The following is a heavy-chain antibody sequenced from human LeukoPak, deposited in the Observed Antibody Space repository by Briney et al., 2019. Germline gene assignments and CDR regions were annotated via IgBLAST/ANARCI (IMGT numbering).Heavy chain of an antibody. CDR3: ARGGSYYAN. J-gene: IGHJ1*01. Sequence: GSLTLSCAASGFRFSTYWMSWVGQAPGKGLEWVANIKEDGSEKYYVDSVKGRFTISRDNAKNSLFLQMNSLRVDDTAVYYCARGGSYYANWGQGTLVSVSS. V-gene: IGHV3-7*04. D-gene: IGHD3-10*01. CDR1: GFRFSTYW. CDR2: IKEDGSEK.